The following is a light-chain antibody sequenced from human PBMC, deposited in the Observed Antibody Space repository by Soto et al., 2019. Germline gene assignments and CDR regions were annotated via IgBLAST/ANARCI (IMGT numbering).Light chain of an antibody. CDR3: QQADTFPIT. Sequence: DIQMTQSPSSVSASVGDRVTISCQASQGISRSLAWYQQKPGKAPKLLIYAASSLQSGVPSRFSGSGFGTDFTLNTSSLQPEDSAIYYCQQADTFPITFGQGTRLEIK. CDR1: QGISRS. CDR2: AAS. J-gene: IGKJ5*01. V-gene: IGKV1D-12*01.